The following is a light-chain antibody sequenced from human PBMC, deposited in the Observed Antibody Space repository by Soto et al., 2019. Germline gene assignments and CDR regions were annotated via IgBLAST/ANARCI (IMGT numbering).Light chain of an antibody. CDR1: SSDVGGYNY. Sequence: QSALTQPASVSGSPGQSITISCTGTSSDVGGYNYVSWYQQHPGKAPRLLIYDNDNRPSGIPDRFSGSKSGTSASLGITGLQTGDEADYYCATWDSRLSSTVFGSGTKLTVL. CDR3: ATWDSRLSSTV. CDR2: DND. V-gene: IGLV1-51*01. J-gene: IGLJ1*01.